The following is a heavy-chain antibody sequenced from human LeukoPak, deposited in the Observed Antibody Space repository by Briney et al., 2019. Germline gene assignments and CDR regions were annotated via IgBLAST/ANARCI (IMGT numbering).Heavy chain of an antibody. CDR2: MYYSGST. CDR1: GDFITGSTYY. J-gene: IGHJ4*02. CDR3: ARQYYDSTGYYYFDY. V-gene: IGHV4-39*01. Sequence: SETLSLTCTVSGDFITGSTYYWGWIRQPPGKGLKWIGSMYYSGSTYSNPSLRSRVTMSADTSKNQFSLNLKSVTAADTAVYYCARQYYDSTGYYYFDYWGQGTLVTVSS. D-gene: IGHD3-22*01.